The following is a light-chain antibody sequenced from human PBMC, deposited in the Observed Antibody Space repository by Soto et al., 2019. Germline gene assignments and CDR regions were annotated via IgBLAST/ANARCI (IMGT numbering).Light chain of an antibody. Sequence: AIQMTQSPASVSASPGDRVTITCRASQSVSGYLAWYQQKPGGAPKLLIYSASTLQSGVPSRFSGSGFGTDFTLAISGLPSEDFATYYCHQYYSFPPWSVGQGTKVEIQ. CDR1: QSVSGY. CDR3: HQYYSFPPWS. J-gene: IGKJ1*01. V-gene: IGKV1-8*01. CDR2: SAS.